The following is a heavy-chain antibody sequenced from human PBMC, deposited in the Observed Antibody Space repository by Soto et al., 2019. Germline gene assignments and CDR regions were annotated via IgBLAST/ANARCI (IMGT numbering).Heavy chain of an antibody. J-gene: IGHJ4*02. Sequence: EVQLVESGGGLVQPGGSLRLSCVVSGFTCSNYDMHCVRQATGKGLEWVSAIASAGDTYYADSVKGRFTISRENAGDSLFLQMSSLRVGDTAVYYCVALGAHIFWGQGTLVTVSS. CDR3: VALGAHIF. V-gene: IGHV3-13*04. CDR1: GFTCSNYD. D-gene: IGHD2-8*02. CDR2: IASAGDT.